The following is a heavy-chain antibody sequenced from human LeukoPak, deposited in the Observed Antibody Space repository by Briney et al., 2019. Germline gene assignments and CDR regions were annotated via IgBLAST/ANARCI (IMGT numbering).Heavy chain of an antibody. CDR1: GFTVTSNY. Sequence: PGGSLRLSCAASGFTVTSNYMTWVRQAPGKGLEWVSVISSGGNTYYADSVKGRFTISRDNSKNTVYLQMSGLRAEDTAVYYCAREVRDYYFDYWGQGTLVTASS. J-gene: IGHJ4*02. CDR3: AREVRDYYFDY. V-gene: IGHV3-53*01. D-gene: IGHD4-17*01. CDR2: ISSGGNT.